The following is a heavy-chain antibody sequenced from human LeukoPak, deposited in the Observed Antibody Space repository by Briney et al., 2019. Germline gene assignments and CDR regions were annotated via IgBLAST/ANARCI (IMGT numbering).Heavy chain of an antibody. CDR2: IKQDGSEK. CDR3: AREPGKGYCTNGVCPGGDY. D-gene: IGHD2-8*01. Sequence: QPGGSLRLSCEASGFTFSRYWMTWVRQAPGKGLEWVANIKQDGSEKYYVDSVKGRFTISRDNAKNALYLKMNSLRAEDTAVYYCAREPGKGYCTNGVCPGGDYWGQGTLVTVSS. V-gene: IGHV3-7*01. CDR1: GFTFSRYW. J-gene: IGHJ4*02.